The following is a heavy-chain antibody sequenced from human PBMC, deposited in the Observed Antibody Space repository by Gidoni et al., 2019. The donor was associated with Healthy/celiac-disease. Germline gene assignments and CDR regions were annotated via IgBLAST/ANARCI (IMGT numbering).Heavy chain of an antibody. CDR1: GGSLSRRGYY. J-gene: IGHJ5*02. V-gene: IGHV4-31*03. Sequence: QVQLQESRPGLVKPSQTLSLTCTVSGGSLSRRGYYWSWIRQHPGKGLEWIGYIYYSGSTYYNPSIKSRVTISVDTSKNQFSLKLSSVTAADTAVYYCARAQDCSGGSCSNWFDPWGQGTLVTVSS. CDR3: ARAQDCSGGSCSNWFDP. CDR2: IYYSGST. D-gene: IGHD2-15*01.